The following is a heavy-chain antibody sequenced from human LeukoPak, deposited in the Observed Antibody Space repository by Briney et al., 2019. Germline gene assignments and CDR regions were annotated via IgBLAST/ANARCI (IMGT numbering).Heavy chain of an antibody. D-gene: IGHD3-9*01. J-gene: IGHJ4*02. CDR2: ISSSGGST. CDR1: GFTFSDYA. V-gene: IGHV3-23*01. CDR3: ARGGTDVLTGLLY. Sequence: GGSLRLSCVVSGFTFSDYAMNWVRQAPGKGLGCVSTISSSGGSTYYADSVKGRFTISRDNSKNTLYLQMNSLRAEDTAVYYCARGGTDVLTGLLYWGQGTLVTVSS.